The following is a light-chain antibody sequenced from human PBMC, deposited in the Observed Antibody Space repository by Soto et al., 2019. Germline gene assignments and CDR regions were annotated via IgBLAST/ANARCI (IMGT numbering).Light chain of an antibody. Sequence: QSVLTQPPSASGTPGQRVTISCSGSSSNIGSNTVNWYQQLPGTAPKLLIYTNNQRPSGVPDRFSGSKSGTSASLAISGLQSEDEGDYYCAAWDDSLNGRVFGGGTKVTVL. CDR3: AAWDDSLNGRV. J-gene: IGLJ3*02. CDR1: SSNIGSNT. CDR2: TNN. V-gene: IGLV1-44*01.